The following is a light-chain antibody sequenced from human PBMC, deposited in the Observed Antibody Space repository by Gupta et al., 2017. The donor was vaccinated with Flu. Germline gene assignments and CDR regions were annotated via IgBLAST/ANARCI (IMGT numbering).Light chain of an antibody. CDR2: EVS. V-gene: IGLV2-14*01. CDR3: SSYTYHITLV. J-gene: IGLJ1*01. Sequence: QSALTQPASVSGSPGQSIPLSCTGTRSDVGGYNYVSWYQQHPGKAPNLMIYEVSNRPSGVSKRFSGSKSGNTASLTISGLQAEDEADYYCSSYTYHITLVFGTGTKVTVL. CDR1: RSDVGGYNY.